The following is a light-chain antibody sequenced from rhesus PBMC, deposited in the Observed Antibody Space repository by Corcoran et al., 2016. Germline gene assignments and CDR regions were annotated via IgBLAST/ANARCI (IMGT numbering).Light chain of an antibody. CDR3: LQYYSSPSS. V-gene: IGKV1-22*01. CDR2: KAS. CDR1: QSISSW. J-gene: IGKJ2*01. Sequence: DIQMTQSPSSLSASVGDTVTITCRASQSISSWLDWYQQKPGKAPKLLISKASSLKSGVPSRFSGSGSGTDFTLTISSLQPEDFATYYCLQYYSSPSSFGQGTKVGIK.